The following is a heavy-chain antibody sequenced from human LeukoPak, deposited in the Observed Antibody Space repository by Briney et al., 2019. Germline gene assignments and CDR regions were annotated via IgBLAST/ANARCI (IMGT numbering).Heavy chain of an antibody. D-gene: IGHD3-3*01. CDR2: MNPNSGAT. CDR1: GYTFSNHD. Sequence: ASVKVSCTASGYTFSNHDFNWMRQATGQGLEWMGWMNPNSGATGYAQKFQGRVTMTRDTSITTAYMELSSLTSEDTAVYYCARDRTITIFGVVPAYWGQGTLVTVSS. V-gene: IGHV1-8*01. CDR3: ARDRTITIFGVVPAY. J-gene: IGHJ4*02.